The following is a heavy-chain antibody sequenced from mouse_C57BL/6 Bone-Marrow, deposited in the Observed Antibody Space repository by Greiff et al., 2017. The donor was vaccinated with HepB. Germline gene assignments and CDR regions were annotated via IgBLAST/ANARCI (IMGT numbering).Heavy chain of an antibody. V-gene: IGHV1-15*01. J-gene: IGHJ3*01. CDR2: IDPETGGT. CDR3: TTVTTVVEAY. CDR1: GYTFTDYE. Sequence: QVQLKQSGAELVRPGASVTLSCKASGYTFTDYEMHWVKQTPVHGLEWIGAIDPETGGTAYNQKFKGKAILTADKSSSTAYMELRSLTSEDSAVYYCTTVTTVVEAYWGQGTLVTVSA. D-gene: IGHD1-1*01.